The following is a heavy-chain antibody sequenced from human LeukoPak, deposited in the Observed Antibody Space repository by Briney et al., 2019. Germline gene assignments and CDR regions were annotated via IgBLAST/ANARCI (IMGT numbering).Heavy chain of an antibody. CDR1: GFTFSSYG. CDR2: IRYDGSNK. V-gene: IGHV3-30*02. D-gene: IGHD4/OR15-4a*01. CDR3: AKVLVPTRPNTHYFDH. Sequence: GGSLRLSCAASGFTFSSYGMHWVRQAPGKGLEWVAFIRYDGSNKYYADSVKGRFTISRDNSKNTLYLQMDSLRAEDTAVYYCAKVLVPTRPNTHYFDHWGPGTLVTVSS. J-gene: IGHJ4*02.